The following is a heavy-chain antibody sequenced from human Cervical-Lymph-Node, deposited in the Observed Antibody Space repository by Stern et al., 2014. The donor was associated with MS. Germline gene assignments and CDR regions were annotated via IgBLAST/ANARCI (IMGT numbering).Heavy chain of an antibody. D-gene: IGHD2-8*01. V-gene: IGHV1-18*01. CDR3: ARDKMHAFDY. Sequence: VQLVESGTEVKKPGASVLVSCKASGYTFTTYGITWGRQAPGQGLEWMGLISADSGNTTYAQTFQDSVTMTRDTTTGTAYTQARSLRAEDTAVYYCARDKMHAFDYWGQGTQVTVPS. CDR1: GYTFTTYG. J-gene: IGHJ4*02. CDR2: ISADSGNT.